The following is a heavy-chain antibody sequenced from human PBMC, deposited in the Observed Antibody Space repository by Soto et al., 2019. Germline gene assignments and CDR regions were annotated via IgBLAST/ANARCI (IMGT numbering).Heavy chain of an antibody. CDR3: ARDKVALFRREKSWFDP. V-gene: IGHV4-34*01. D-gene: IGHD2-15*01. CDR2: INHSGST. CDR1: GGSFSGYY. J-gene: IGHJ5*02. Sequence: ETLSLTCAVYGGSFSGYYWSWIRQPPGKGLEWIGEINHSGSTNYNPSLKSRVTISVDTSKNQFSLKLSSVTAADTAVYYCARDKVALFRREKSWFDPWGQGTLVTVSS.